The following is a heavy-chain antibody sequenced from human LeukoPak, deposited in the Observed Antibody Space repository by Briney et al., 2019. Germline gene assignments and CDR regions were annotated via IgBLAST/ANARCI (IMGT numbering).Heavy chain of an antibody. CDR2: ISSSGGTI. J-gene: IGHJ4*02. CDR1: GFTFSDFS. V-gene: IGHV3-48*04. Sequence: GGSLRLSCAASGFTFSDFSMNWVRQAPGKGLEWLSYISSSGGTIWYADSLKGRFTISRDNAKNSLYLQMNSLRAEDTAVYYCAKRYCSGGSCYQFDYWGQGTLVTVSS. CDR3: AKRYCSGGSCYQFDY. D-gene: IGHD2-15*01.